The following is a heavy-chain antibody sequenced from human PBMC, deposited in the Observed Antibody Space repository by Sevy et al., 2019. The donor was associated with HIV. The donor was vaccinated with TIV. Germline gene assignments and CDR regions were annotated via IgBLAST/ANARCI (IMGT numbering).Heavy chain of an antibody. J-gene: IGHJ4*02. CDR3: SRVVLYYDAHYGDY. CDR2: ISGTSGTI. Sequence: GGSLRLSCAASGFSFSQYSMNWVSQAPGKGLEWLSYISGTSGTIYYAASVKGRFTISRDNAKNSGYLQMNSLRDEDTAVYYCSRVVLYYDAHYGDYWGQGALVTVSS. D-gene: IGHD3-22*01. V-gene: IGHV3-48*02. CDR1: GFSFSQYS.